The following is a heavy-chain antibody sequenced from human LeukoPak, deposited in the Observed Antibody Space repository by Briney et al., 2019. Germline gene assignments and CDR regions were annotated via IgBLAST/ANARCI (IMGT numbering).Heavy chain of an antibody. CDR3: ARDRVVVIAYYGMDV. CDR2: IYYSGST. J-gene: IGHJ6*02. Sequence: SWIRQPPGKGLEWIGYIYYSGSTYYNPSLKSRVTISVDTSKNQFSLKLSSVTAADTAVYFCARDRVVVIAYYGMDVWGQGTTVTVSS. V-gene: IGHV4-30-4*01. D-gene: IGHD2-21*01.